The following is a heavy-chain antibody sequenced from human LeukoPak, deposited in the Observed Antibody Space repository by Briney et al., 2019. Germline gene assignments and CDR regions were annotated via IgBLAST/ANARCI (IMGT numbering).Heavy chain of an antibody. D-gene: IGHD1-1*01. CDR1: GLTFSSNA. CDR2: ISTSGGNT. J-gene: IGHJ4*02. CDR3: ATTKQARRYFDY. V-gene: IGHV3-23*01. Sequence: GGSQRLSCAGSGLTFSSNALSWVRQAPGKGLEWVSAISTSGGNTYYADSVRGRFTISRDNSKNTLYLQMNTLRAENTAVYYCATTKQARRYFDYWGQGTLVTVSS.